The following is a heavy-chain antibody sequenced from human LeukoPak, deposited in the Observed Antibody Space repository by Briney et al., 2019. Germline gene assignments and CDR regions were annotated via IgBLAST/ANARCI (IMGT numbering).Heavy chain of an antibody. J-gene: IGHJ3*02. CDR3: ARAVDYGGNSAAFDI. CDR1: GFTFSSYS. D-gene: IGHD4-23*01. CDR2: ISSSSSYI. V-gene: IGHV3-21*01. Sequence: GRSLRLSCAASGFTFSSYSMNWVRQAPGKGLEWVSSISSSSSYIYYADSVKGRFTISRDNAENSLYLQMNSLRAEDTAVYYCARAVDYGGNSAAFDIWGQGTMVTVSS.